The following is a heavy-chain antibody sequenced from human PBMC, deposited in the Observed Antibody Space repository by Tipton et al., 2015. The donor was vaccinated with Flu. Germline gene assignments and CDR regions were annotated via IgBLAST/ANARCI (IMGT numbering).Heavy chain of an antibody. Sequence: SLRLSCEASEFTFRNYAMSWVRQAPGKGLEWVSAISGTGSSTHYADSVKGRFTISRDNSKNTLYLQMNSLRAEDTAIYYCAKHNWNAFDYWGQGTLVTVSS. CDR2: ISGTGSST. V-gene: IGHV3-23*01. CDR3: AKHNWNAFDY. D-gene: IGHD1-20*01. J-gene: IGHJ4*02. CDR1: EFTFRNYA.